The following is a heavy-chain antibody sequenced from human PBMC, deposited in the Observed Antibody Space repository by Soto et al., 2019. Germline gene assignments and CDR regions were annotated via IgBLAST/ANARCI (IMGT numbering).Heavy chain of an antibody. V-gene: IGHV2-5*02. D-gene: IGHD6-19*01. CDR2: IYWDDDK. CDR3: ARKGIAVAGIWFDP. J-gene: IGHJ5*02. CDR1: GFSLSTSGVG. Sequence: QITLKESGPTLVKPTQTLTLTCTFSGFSLSTSGVGVGWIRQPPGKALEWLALIYWDDDKRYSPSLKSRLTITKETSKNQVVLTMTNMDPVDTATYYCARKGIAVAGIWFDPWGQGTLVTVSS.